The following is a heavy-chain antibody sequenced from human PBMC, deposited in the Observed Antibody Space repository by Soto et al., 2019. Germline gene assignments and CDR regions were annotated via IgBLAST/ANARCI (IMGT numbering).Heavy chain of an antibody. D-gene: IGHD1-1*01. CDR3: ARDSGTTDLDY. V-gene: IGHV3-33*01. J-gene: IGHJ4*02. CDR2: IWYDGSNK. CDR1: GFTFSSYG. Sequence: QVQLVESGGGVVQPGRSLRLSCAASGFTFSSYGMHWVRQAPGKGLEWVAVIWYDGSNKYYADSVKGRVTISRDNSKNTLYLQMNSLRAEDTAVYYCARDSGTTDLDYWGQGTLVTVSS.